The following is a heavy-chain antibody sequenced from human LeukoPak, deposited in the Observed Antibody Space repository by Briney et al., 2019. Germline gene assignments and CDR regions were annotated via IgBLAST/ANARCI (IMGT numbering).Heavy chain of an antibody. CDR3: ARDSGSGRWNHDAFDI. V-gene: IGHV1-2*02. D-gene: IGHD1-14*01. Sequence: ASVKVSCKASGYTFTGYYMHWVRQAPGQGLEWMGWINPNSGGTNYAQKFQGRVTMTRDTSISTAYMELSRLRSDDTAVYYCARDSGSGRWNHDAFDIWGQGTMVTVSS. J-gene: IGHJ3*02. CDR2: INPNSGGT. CDR1: GYTFTGYY.